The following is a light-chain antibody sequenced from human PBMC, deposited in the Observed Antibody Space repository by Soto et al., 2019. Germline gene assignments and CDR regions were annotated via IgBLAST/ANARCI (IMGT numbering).Light chain of an antibody. V-gene: IGLV2-11*01. CDR2: DVI. J-gene: IGLJ1*01. Sequence: QSALTQPRSVSVSPGQSVTSSCTGTSSDVGTYTYVSWYQQHPGKAPKLIIYDVIKRPSGVPDRFSGSKSGNTASLTISGLQAEDEADYYCCSYAGSYTHVFGTGTKVTVL. CDR3: CSYAGSYTHV. CDR1: SSDVGTYTY.